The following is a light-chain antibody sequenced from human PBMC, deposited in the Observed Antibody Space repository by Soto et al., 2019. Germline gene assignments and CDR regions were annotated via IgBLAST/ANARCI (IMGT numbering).Light chain of an antibody. Sequence: IVFTQSPGTLSLSPGERATLSCRASQTVSSNFLAWYQEKPGQGPRLLIYGASTRATGIPDRFSGSGSGTDFTLTISRLDPEDFAVYYCRQYGRSLEFAVGGGTKVDIK. CDR1: QTVSSNF. CDR3: RQYGRSLEFA. CDR2: GAS. V-gene: IGKV3-20*01. J-gene: IGKJ4*01.